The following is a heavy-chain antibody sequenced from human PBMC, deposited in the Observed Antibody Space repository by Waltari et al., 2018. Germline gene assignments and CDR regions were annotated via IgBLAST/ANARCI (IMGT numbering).Heavy chain of an antibody. CDR3: AKGRSSWYDNWFDP. J-gene: IGHJ5*02. CDR1: GFTSTSYP. V-gene: IGHV3-23*01. Sequence: EVQLLESGGGLVQPGGSLRLSCAASGFTSTSYPMNWVRQAPGKGLEWVSTISGSGNNTYYADSVKGRFTISRDNSKNTLYLQMNSLRGEDTAVYYCAKGRSSWYDNWFDPWGQGALVTVSS. D-gene: IGHD6-13*01. CDR2: ISGSGNNT.